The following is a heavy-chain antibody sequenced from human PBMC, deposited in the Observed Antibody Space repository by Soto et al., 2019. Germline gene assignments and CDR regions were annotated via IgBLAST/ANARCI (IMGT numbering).Heavy chain of an antibody. CDR3: AIAAGDDMIYYYGMDV. CDR2: ISGSGGST. D-gene: IGHD4-17*01. CDR1: GFTFSSYA. V-gene: IGHV3-23*01. J-gene: IGHJ6*02. Sequence: PGGSLRLSCAASGFTFSSYAMSWVRQAPGKGLEWVSAISGSGGSTYYADSVKGRFTISRDNSKNTLYLQMNSLRAEDTAIYYCAIAAGDDMIYYYGMDVWGQGTTVTVSS.